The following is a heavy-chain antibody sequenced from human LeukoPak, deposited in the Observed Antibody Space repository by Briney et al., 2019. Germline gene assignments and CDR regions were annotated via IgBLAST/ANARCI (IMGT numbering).Heavy chain of an antibody. V-gene: IGHV3-7*02. Sequence: GGSLRLSCAASGFTFSSSRMSWVRQAPGKGLEWVAQIKRDGSEKYYLDSVKGRFTISRDNAKDSVFLQMNSLRAEDTAVYYCARVTPYYDILTGYYYYYYGMDVWGQGTTVTVSS. J-gene: IGHJ6*02. CDR2: IKRDGSEK. CDR1: GFTFSSSR. CDR3: ARVTPYYDILTGYYYYYYGMDV. D-gene: IGHD3-9*01.